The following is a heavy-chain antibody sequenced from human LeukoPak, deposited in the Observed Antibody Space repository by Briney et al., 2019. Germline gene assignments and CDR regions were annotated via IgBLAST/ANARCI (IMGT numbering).Heavy chain of an antibody. D-gene: IGHD3-22*01. CDR3: ASAGLIEPFAY. J-gene: IGHJ4*02. V-gene: IGHV4-59*08. Sequence: PSETLSLTCTVSGGSISGYYWSWIRQPPGKGLEWIGFMDYTGSSNYNPSLKSRVAISLDTSKNQFSLKLGSVTAADTAVYYCASAGLIEPFAYWGQGTLVTVSS. CDR2: MDYTGSS. CDR1: GGSISGYY.